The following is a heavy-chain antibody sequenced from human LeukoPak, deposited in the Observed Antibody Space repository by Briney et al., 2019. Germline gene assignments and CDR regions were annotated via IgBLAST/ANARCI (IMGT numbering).Heavy chain of an antibody. CDR2: IRSKANSYAT. J-gene: IGHJ4*02. V-gene: IGHV3-73*01. Sequence: GGSLRLSCAASGFTFSGSAMHWVRQASGKGLEWVGRIRSKANSYATAYAASVKGRFTISRDDSKNTAYLQMNSLKTEDTAVYYCTRHLMYYYDSSGYYEDYWGQGTLVTVSS. CDR1: GFTFSGSA. D-gene: IGHD3-22*01. CDR3: TRHLMYYYDSSGYYEDY.